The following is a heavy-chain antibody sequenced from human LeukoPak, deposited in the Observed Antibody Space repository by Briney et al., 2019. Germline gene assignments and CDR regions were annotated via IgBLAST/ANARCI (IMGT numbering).Heavy chain of an antibody. CDR2: INENGDIA. CDR1: GFTFDDYA. Sequence: GGSLRPSCAASGFTFDDYAMPWVRQGPGKSLEWVSLINENGDIAYYGDSVRGRFTVSRDNAKTSLYLQMNSLTTEDTALYYCAKARWEPNFDYWGQRTLVTVSS. D-gene: IGHD1-26*01. CDR3: AKARWEPNFDY. V-gene: IGHV3-43*02. J-gene: IGHJ4*02.